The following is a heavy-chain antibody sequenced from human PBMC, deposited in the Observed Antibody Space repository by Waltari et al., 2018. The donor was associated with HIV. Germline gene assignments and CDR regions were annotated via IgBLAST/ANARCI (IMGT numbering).Heavy chain of an antibody. V-gene: IGHV5-51*01. CDR1: GSSFTSSW. D-gene: IGHD6-19*01. CDR3: ARHLQYSSGWQNWFDP. CDR2: IYPGDSDT. Sequence: EVQLVQSGAEVKTHGESLKISCKGSGSSFTSSWIGWVRQRPGKGLEWMGIIYPGDSDTRYSPSFQGQVTISADKSISTAYLQWSSLKASDTAMYYCARHLQYSSGWQNWFDPWGQGTLVTVSS. J-gene: IGHJ5*02.